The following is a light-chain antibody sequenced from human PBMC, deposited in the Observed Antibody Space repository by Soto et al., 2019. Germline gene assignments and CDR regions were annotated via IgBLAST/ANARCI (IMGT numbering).Light chain of an antibody. CDR3: SSYTASSAQV. CDR1: STDVGRYKY. J-gene: IGLJ3*02. CDR2: EVS. Sequence: QSALTQPASVSGSPGQSITISCTGTSTDVGRYKYVSWYQQHPGKVPKLIIYEVSNRPSGVSSRFSGSKSGNTASLTISGLQAEDEAHYFCSSYTASSAQVFGGGTKLTVL. V-gene: IGLV2-14*01.